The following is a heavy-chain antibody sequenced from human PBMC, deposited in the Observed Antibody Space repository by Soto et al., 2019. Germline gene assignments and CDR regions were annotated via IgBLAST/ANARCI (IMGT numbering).Heavy chain of an antibody. CDR1: GGSVSSGSYY. J-gene: IGHJ6*02. V-gene: IGHV4-61*01. CDR3: ASLHPLRYFDWLPSYYYYGMDV. CDR2: IYYSGST. D-gene: IGHD3-9*01. Sequence: SETLSLTCTVSGGSVSSGSYYWSWIRQPPGKGLEWIGYIYYSGSTNYNPSLKSRVTISVDTSKNQFSLKLSSVTAADTAVYYCASLHPLRYFDWLPSYYYYGMDVWGQGTTVTVSS.